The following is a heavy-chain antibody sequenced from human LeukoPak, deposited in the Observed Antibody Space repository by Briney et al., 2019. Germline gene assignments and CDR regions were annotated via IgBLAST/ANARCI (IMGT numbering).Heavy chain of an antibody. D-gene: IGHD6-13*01. CDR1: GGSFSGCY. CDR2: INHSGST. CDR3: VRGRLASSSWRKRGAFDI. V-gene: IGHV4-34*01. J-gene: IGHJ3*02. Sequence: PSETLSLTCAVYGGSFSGCYWSWIRQPPGKGLEWIGEINHSGSTNYNPSLKSRVTISVDTSKNQFSLKLSSVTAADTDVYYCVRGRLASSSWRKRGAFDIWGQGTMVTVSS.